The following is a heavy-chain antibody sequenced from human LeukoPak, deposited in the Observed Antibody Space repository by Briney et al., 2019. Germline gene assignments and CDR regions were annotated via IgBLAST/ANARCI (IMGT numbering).Heavy chain of an antibody. Sequence: PETLSLAWTVSGGSISSYYGSWIRQPPGKGLEWIGYIYYSGSTNYNPSLKSRVTISVDTSKNQFSLKLSSVTAADTAVYYCARDGGYYYGMDVWGQGTTVTVSS. J-gene: IGHJ6*02. CDR3: ARDGGYYYGMDV. CDR2: IYYSGST. CDR1: GGSISSYY. D-gene: IGHD3-16*01. V-gene: IGHV4-59*01.